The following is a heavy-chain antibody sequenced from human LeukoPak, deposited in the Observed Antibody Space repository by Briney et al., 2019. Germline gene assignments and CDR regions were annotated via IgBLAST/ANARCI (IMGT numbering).Heavy chain of an antibody. Sequence: GGSPRLSCAASGFTFIYYAMHWVRQAPGKGLEWVTVVSFDGSNQYYADSVKGRFTISRDNSENTLYLQMNSLRAEDTAVYYCAKGPASAIVGATTLDYWGQGTLVTVSS. V-gene: IGHV3-30*18. CDR1: GFTFIYYA. CDR2: VSFDGSNQ. CDR3: AKGPASAIVGATTLDY. D-gene: IGHD1-26*01. J-gene: IGHJ4*02.